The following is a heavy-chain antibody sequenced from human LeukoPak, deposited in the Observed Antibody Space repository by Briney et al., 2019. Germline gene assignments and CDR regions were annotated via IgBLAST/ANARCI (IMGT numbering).Heavy chain of an antibody. Sequence: ASVKVSCKASGGSFISYAISWVRQAPGQGLEWMGGIIPIFGTANYAQKFQGRVTITADESTSTAYMELSSLRSEDTAVYYCARDSGSYFPDYWGQGTLVTVSS. CDR1: GGSFISYA. D-gene: IGHD1-26*01. CDR2: IIPIFGTA. V-gene: IGHV1-69*13. CDR3: ARDSGSYFPDY. J-gene: IGHJ4*02.